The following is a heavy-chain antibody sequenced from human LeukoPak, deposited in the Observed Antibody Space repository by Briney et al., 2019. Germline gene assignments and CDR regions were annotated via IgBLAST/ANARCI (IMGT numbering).Heavy chain of an antibody. CDR2: ISYDGSNK. J-gene: IGHJ4*02. CDR3: ARYSSSVYSSSWYDY. CDR1: GFTFSSYA. D-gene: IGHD6-13*01. V-gene: IGHV3-30*01. Sequence: GGSLRLSCTASGFTFSSYAMHWVRQAPGKGLEWVAVISYDGSNKYSADSVKGRFTISRDNSKNTLYLQMNSLRAEDTAVYYCARYSSSVYSSSWYDYWGQGTLGTVSS.